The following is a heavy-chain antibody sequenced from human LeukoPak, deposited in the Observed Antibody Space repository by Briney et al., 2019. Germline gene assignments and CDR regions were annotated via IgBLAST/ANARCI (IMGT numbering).Heavy chain of an antibody. D-gene: IGHD3-3*01. Sequence: SETLPLTCTVSGGSISSCYWSWIRQPPGKGLEWIGYIYYSGSTNYNPSLKSRVTISVDTSKNQFSLKLSSVTAADTAVYYCARGGGFWSGYYLDYWGQGTLVTVSS. CDR1: GGSISSCY. CDR3: ARGGGFWSGYYLDY. CDR2: IYYSGST. J-gene: IGHJ4*02. V-gene: IGHV4-59*01.